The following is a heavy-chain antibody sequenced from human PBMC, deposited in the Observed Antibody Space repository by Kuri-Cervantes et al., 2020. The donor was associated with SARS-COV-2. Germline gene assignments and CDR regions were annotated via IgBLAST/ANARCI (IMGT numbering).Heavy chain of an antibody. Sequence: SETLSLTCAVYGGSFSGYYWSWIRQPPGKGLEWIGEINHSGSTNYNPSLKSRVTISVDTSKNQFSLKLSSVTAADTAVYYCARASRLNSSGYYYSDPLLYFDYWGRGTLVTCSS. CDR1: GGSFSGYY. J-gene: IGHJ4*02. D-gene: IGHD3-22*01. V-gene: IGHV4-34*01. CDR3: ARASRLNSSGYYYSDPLLYFDY. CDR2: INHSGST.